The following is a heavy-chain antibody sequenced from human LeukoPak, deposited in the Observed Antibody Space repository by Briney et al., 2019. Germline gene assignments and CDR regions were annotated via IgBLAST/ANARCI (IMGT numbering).Heavy chain of an antibody. CDR2: IIPIFGTA. CDR3: ARTYDNDYYYMDV. D-gene: IGHD1-1*01. J-gene: IGHJ6*03. Sequence: SVKVSCKASGGTFSSYAISWVRQTPGQGLEWMGGIIPIFGTANYAQKFQGRVTITTDESTSTAYMELSSLRSEDTAVYYCARTYDNDYYYMDVWGKGTTVTVSS. CDR1: GGTFSSYA. V-gene: IGHV1-69*05.